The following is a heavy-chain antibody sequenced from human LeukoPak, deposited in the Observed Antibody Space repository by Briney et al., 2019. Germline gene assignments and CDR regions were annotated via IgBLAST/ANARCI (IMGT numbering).Heavy chain of an antibody. V-gene: IGHV4-59*01. CDR3: VKVGYGSGTWGGFDP. J-gene: IGHJ5*02. CDR2: IYPGGSI. D-gene: IGHD3-10*01. Sequence: PSETLSLTCTVTGASISSDYWSWIRQPPGKGLGCIGSIYPGGSIDYNPSLKSRATISGDSSKNHLSLKLTSVTAADTATYYCVKVGYGSGTWGGFDPWGQGTLVSVSA. CDR1: GASISSDY.